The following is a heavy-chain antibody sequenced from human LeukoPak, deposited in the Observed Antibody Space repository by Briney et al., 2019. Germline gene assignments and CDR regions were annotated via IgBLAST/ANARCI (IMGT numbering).Heavy chain of an antibody. D-gene: IGHD3-16*02. CDR3: ARVGKFGGVIVGYYYYYMDV. J-gene: IGHJ6*03. V-gene: IGHV1-8*01. CDR1: GYTFTSYD. Sequence: AASVKVSCKASGYTFTSYDINWVRQATGQGLEWMGWMNPNSGNTGYAQKFQGRVTMTRNTSISTAYMELSSLRSEDTAVYYCARVGKFGGVIVGYYYYYMDVWGKGTTVTVSS. CDR2: MNPNSGNT.